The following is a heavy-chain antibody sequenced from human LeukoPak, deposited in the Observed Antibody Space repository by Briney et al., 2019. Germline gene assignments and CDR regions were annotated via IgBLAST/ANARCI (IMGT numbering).Heavy chain of an antibody. CDR1: GGSISSYY. CDR3: ASSVLSDYGFDY. CDR2: IYTSGST. D-gene: IGHD4-17*01. V-gene: IGHV4-4*07. J-gene: IGHJ4*02. Sequence: PSETLSLTCTVSGGSISSYYWTWIRQPAGKGLEWIGRIYTSGSTNYNPSLKSRVTISVDKSKKQFSLKVSSVTAADTAVYYCASSVLSDYGFDYWGQGTLVTVSS.